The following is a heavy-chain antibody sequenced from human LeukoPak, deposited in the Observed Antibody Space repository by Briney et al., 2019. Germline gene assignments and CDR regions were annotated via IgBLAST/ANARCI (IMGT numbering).Heavy chain of an antibody. Sequence: PSETLSLTCTVSGGSISSYYWSWIRQPAGKGLEWIGRTYTSGSTNYNPSLKSRVTISVDKSKNQFSLKLSSVTAADTAVYYCAALDTAMFYGYWGQGTLVTVSS. CDR1: GGSISSYY. CDR2: TYTSGST. J-gene: IGHJ4*02. CDR3: AALDTAMFYGY. D-gene: IGHD5-18*01. V-gene: IGHV4-4*07.